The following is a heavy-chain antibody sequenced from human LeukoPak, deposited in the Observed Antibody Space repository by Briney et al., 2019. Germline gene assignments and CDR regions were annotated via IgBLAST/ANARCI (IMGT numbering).Heavy chain of an antibody. CDR3: ARGRRPLRFLEWLSEPGSDP. Sequence: PSETLSLTCAVYGGSFSGYYWSWIRQPPGKGLEWIGEINHSGSTNYNPSLKSRVTISVDTSKNQFSLKLSSVTAADTAVYYCARGRRPLRFLEWLSEPGSDPWGQGTLVTVSS. CDR1: GGSFSGYY. J-gene: IGHJ5*02. CDR2: INHSGST. D-gene: IGHD3-3*01. V-gene: IGHV4-34*01.